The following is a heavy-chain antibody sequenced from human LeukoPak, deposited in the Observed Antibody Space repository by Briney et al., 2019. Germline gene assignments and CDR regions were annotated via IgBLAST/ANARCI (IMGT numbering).Heavy chain of an antibody. CDR2: TYYRSKWYK. Sequence: SQRLSLTCAISGDRVSRNSVAGNWIRQSPSRGLEWLGRTYYRSKWYKEYAASVRSRITISPDTSKNQFSLQLNSVTPEDTAVYYCARVEYFGSGSYRFDPWGQGTLVTVSS. D-gene: IGHD3-10*01. J-gene: IGHJ5*02. CDR3: ARVEYFGSGSYRFDP. CDR1: GDRVSRNSVA. V-gene: IGHV6-1*01.